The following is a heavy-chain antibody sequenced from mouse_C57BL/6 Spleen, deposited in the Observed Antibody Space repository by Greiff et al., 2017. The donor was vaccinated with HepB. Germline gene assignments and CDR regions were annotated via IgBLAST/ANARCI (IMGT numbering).Heavy chain of an antibody. D-gene: IGHD1-1*01. CDR3: ARNPYYGSSPYAMDY. CDR1: GYAFSSSW. V-gene: IGHV1-82*01. Sequence: QLQQPGPELVKPGASVKISCKASGYAFSSSWMNWVKQRPGKGLEWIGRIYPGDGDTNYNGKFKGKATLTADKSSSTAYMQLSSLTSEDSAVYFCARNPYYGSSPYAMDYWGQGTSVTVSS. CDR2: IYPGDGDT. J-gene: IGHJ4*01.